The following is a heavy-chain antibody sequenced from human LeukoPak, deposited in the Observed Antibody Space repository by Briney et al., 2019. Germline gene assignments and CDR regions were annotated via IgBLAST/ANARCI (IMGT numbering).Heavy chain of an antibody. CDR2: INRSGSA. CDR3: ARGRDSADFVPPGY. Sequence: SETLSLTCAVYGGSLSGYYWSWIRQSSGKGLEWIGEINRSGSANYNPSLKSRLTISVDTSKNQFSLKLCSVTATDTAVYYCARGRDSADFVPPGYWGQGTLVTVSS. J-gene: IGHJ4*02. D-gene: IGHD4-17*01. V-gene: IGHV4-34*01. CDR1: GGSLSGYY.